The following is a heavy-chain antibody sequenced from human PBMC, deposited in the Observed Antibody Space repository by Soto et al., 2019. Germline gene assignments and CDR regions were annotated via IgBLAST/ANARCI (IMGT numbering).Heavy chain of an antibody. CDR3: ARDEWTYYYDSSGYCVY. Sequence: QVQLVESGGGVVQPGRSLRLSCAASGFTFSSYGMHWVRQAPGKGLEWVAVIWYDGSNKYYADSVKGRFTISRDNSKNTLYLQMNSLRAEDTAVYYCARDEWTYYYDSSGYCVYWGQGTLVTVSS. CDR1: GFTFSSYG. CDR2: IWYDGSNK. V-gene: IGHV3-33*01. D-gene: IGHD3-22*01. J-gene: IGHJ4*02.